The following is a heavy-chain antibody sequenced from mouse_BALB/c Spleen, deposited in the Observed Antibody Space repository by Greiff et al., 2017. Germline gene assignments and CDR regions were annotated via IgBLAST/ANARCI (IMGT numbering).Heavy chain of an antibody. J-gene: IGHJ4*01. V-gene: IGHV2-5-1*01. CDR1: GFSLTRYG. CDR3: AKDDYDDYAMDY. CDR2: ICRGGST. Sequence: QVQLQQSGPSLVQPSQSLSITCTVSGFSLTRYGVHWVRPSPGTGLEWLGVICRGGSTDYNAAFMSRLSITKDNSKSQVFFKMNSLQADNTAIYYCAKDDYDDYAMDYWGQGTSVTGSS. D-gene: IGHD2-4*01.